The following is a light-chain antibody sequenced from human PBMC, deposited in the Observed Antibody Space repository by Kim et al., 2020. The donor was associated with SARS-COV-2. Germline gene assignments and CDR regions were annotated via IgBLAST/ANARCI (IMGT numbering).Light chain of an antibody. CDR3: QQYNNYSPWT. CDR1: QSISTL. V-gene: IGKV1-5*03. J-gene: IGKJ1*01. Sequence: DIQMTQSPSTLSASVGDRVTITCRASQSISTLLAWYQQKPGIAPKPLIYKASILESGVPSRFSGSGSGTDFTLTISSLQPDDFTTYYCQQYNNYSPWTFGPGTKVDI. CDR2: KAS.